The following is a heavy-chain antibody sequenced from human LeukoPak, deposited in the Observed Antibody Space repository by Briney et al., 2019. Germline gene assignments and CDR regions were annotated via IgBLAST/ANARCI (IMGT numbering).Heavy chain of an antibody. D-gene: IGHD3-9*01. CDR1: GGSFSGYY. CDR3: ARGLRRRYFDWLLSFCFDP. J-gene: IGHJ5*02. V-gene: IGHV4-34*01. CDR2: INHSGST. Sequence: SETLSLTCAVYGGSFSGYYWSWIRQPPGKGLEWIGEINHSGSTNYNPSLKSRVTISVDTSKNQFSLKLSSVTAADTAVYYCARGLRRRYFDWLLSFCFDPWGQGTLVTVSS.